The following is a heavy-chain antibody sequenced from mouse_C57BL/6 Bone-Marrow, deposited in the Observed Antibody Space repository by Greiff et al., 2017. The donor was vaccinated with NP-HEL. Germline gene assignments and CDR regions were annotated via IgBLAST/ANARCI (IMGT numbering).Heavy chain of an antibody. V-gene: IGHV1-81*01. CDR1: GYPFTRYV. CDR2: IYPRSGNT. Sequence: QVQLQQSGAELARPGASVKLSCKASGYPFTRYVIRWVTPIPGPCLDWIGEIYPRSGNTYYNEKFKGKATLTADKSSSTAYMELLSLTSEDSAVYFCAPYYYGSSYGDAMDYWGQGTSVTVSS. CDR3: APYYYGSSYGDAMDY. J-gene: IGHJ4*01. D-gene: IGHD1-1*01.